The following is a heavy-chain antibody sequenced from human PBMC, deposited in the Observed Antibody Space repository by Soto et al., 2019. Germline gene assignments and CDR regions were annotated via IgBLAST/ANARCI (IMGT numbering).Heavy chain of an antibody. J-gene: IGHJ6*02. D-gene: IGHD2-2*01. CDR2: ISAYNGNT. CDR1: GYTFTSYG. V-gene: IGHV1-18*01. Sequence: ASVKVACKASGYTFTSYGISWVRQAPGEGLEWMGWISAYNGNTNYAQKLQGRVTTTTDTSTSTAYMELRSLRSDDTAVYYCARSGYCSSTSFSLGHYYYYGMDVWCQGTTVTV. CDR3: ARSGYCSSTSFSLGHYYYYGMDV.